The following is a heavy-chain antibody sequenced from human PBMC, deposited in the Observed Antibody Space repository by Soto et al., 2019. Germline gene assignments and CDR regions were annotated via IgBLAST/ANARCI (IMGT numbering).Heavy chain of an antibody. CDR1: GFTLSNYW. D-gene: IGHD3-3*01. CDR2: IKQDGSQM. J-gene: IGHJ6*03. CDR3: ARVPGITIFGVYYYFMDV. Sequence: EVQLVESGGDLVQPGGSLRLSCAGSGFTLSNYWMSWVRQAPGKGPEWVANIKQDGSQMYYVDSVKGRFTISRDNAKNSLYLQMNSLRAEDTAVYYFARVPGITIFGVYYYFMDVWGKGTALTVSS. V-gene: IGHV3-7*01.